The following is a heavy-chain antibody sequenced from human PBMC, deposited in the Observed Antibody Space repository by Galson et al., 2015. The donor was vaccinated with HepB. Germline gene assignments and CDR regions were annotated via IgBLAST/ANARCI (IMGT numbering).Heavy chain of an antibody. CDR2: IKGDGSEK. D-gene: IGHD6-13*01. CDR1: AFTFSNYW. CDR3: AKDGSSSWYAYYFDY. Sequence: SLRLSCAASAFTFSNYWMGWVRQTPGKGLEWVANIKGDGSEKNYVDSVKGRFTISRDNSKNTLYLQMNSLRAEDTAVYYCAKDGSSSWYAYYFDYWGQGTLVTVSS. V-gene: IGHV3-7*03. J-gene: IGHJ4*02.